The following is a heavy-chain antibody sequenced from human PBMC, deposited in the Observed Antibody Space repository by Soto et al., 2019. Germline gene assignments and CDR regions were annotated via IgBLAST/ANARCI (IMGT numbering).Heavy chain of an antibody. CDR3: AKEYEYSSGWERIDY. CDR2: ISGSGVST. Sequence: EVQLLESGGGLVQPGGSLRLSCAASGFTFSSYAMSWVRQAPGKGLEWVSAISGSGVSTYYADSVKGRFTISRDNSKNALYLQMNSLRAEDTAVYYCAKEYEYSSGWERIDYWGQGTLVTVSS. CDR1: GFTFSSYA. J-gene: IGHJ4*02. D-gene: IGHD6-19*01. V-gene: IGHV3-23*01.